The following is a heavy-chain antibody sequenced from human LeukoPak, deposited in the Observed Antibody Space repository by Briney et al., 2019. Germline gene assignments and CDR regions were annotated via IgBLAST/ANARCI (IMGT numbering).Heavy chain of an antibody. CDR2: IYYSGST. CDR3: AREKSISARPGDYYMDV. D-gene: IGHD6-6*01. V-gene: IGHV4-59*01. CDR1: GGSISSYY. J-gene: IGHJ6*03. Sequence: SESLSLTCTGSGGSISSYYWSWIRQPPGKGLEWIWYIYYSGSTNYNPSLKSRVTISVDTSKNQFSLKLSSVTAADTAVYYCAREKSISARPGDYYMDVWGKGTTVTVSS.